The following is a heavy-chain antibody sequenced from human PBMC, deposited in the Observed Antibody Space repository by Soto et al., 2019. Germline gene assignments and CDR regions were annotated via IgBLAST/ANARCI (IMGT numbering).Heavy chain of an antibody. CDR3: ARHLSPFGELLPDYYYGMDV. Sequence: GESLKISCKGSGYSFTSYWISWARQMPGKGLEWMGRIDPSDSYTNYSPSFQGHVTISADKSISTAYLQWSSLKASDTAMYYCARHLSPFGELLPDYYYGMDVWGQGTTVTVSS. D-gene: IGHD3-10*01. V-gene: IGHV5-10-1*01. CDR2: IDPSDSYT. J-gene: IGHJ6*02. CDR1: GYSFTSYW.